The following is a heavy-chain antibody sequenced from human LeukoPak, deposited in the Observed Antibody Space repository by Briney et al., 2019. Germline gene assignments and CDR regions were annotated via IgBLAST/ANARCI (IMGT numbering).Heavy chain of an antibody. CDR3: ARVHSDSRGYYQHDY. J-gene: IGHJ4*02. Sequence: PGGSLRLSCSASGFTFSSYAMHWVRQAPGKGLEYVSAISSNGGSTYYADSVRGRFTISRDNSKNTLYLQMNSLRAEDTAVYFCARVHSDSRGYYQHDYWGQGTLVTVSS. V-gene: IGHV3-64*04. D-gene: IGHD3-22*01. CDR1: GFTFSSYA. CDR2: ISSNGGST.